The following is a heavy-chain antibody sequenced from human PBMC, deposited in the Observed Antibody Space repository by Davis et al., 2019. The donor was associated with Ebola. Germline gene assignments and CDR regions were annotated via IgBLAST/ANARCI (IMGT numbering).Heavy chain of an antibody. CDR1: GFTFSSYS. CDR2: ISSSSSYI. Sequence: GESLKISCAASGFTFSSYSMNWVRQAPGKGLEWVSSISSSSSYIYYADSVKGRFTISRDNAKNSLYLQMNSLRAEDTAVYYCARGGGRGYSYGYHWGQGTLVTVSS. D-gene: IGHD5-18*01. V-gene: IGHV3-21*01. J-gene: IGHJ5*02. CDR3: ARGGGRGYSYGYH.